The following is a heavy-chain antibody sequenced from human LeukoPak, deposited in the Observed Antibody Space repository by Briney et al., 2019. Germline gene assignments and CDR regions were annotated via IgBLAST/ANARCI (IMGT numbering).Heavy chain of an antibody. V-gene: IGHV3-23*01. J-gene: IGHJ4*02. D-gene: IGHD3-22*01. CDR2: ISGSGGST. Sequence: GGSLRLSCAASGFTFSSYAMSWVRQAPGKGLEWVSAISGSGGSTYYEDSVKGRFTISRDNSKNTLYLQMNSLRAEDTAVYYCAKLNITMIVVVITPHFDYWGQGTLVTVSS. CDR3: AKLNITMIVVVITPHFDY. CDR1: GFTFSSYA.